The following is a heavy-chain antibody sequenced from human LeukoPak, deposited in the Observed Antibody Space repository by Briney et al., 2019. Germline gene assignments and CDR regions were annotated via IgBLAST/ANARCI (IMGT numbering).Heavy chain of an antibody. Sequence: GGSLRLSCAASGFTFDDYAMHWVRQAPGKGLEWVSGITWNSDTIGYADSVKGRFTISRDNAKNTLYLQMNSLRAEDTAVYYCARDHLSSGSSPDYYYYYYMDVWGKGTTVTISS. V-gene: IGHV3-9*01. CDR2: ITWNSDTI. CDR3: ARDHLSSGSSPDYYYYYYMDV. D-gene: IGHD6-19*01. CDR1: GFTFDDYA. J-gene: IGHJ6*03.